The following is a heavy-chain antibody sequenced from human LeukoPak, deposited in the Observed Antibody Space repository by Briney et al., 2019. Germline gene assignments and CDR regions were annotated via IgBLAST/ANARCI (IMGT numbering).Heavy chain of an antibody. V-gene: IGHV1-69*01. CDR1: GGTFSSYA. D-gene: IGHD3-3*01. CDR3: ARGQYDFWSGFYYYYMDV. CDR2: IIPIFGTA. J-gene: IGHJ6*03. Sequence: ASVKVSYKASGGTFSSYAISWVRQAPGQGLEWMGGIIPIFGTANYAQKFQGRVTITADESTSTAYMELSSLRSEDTAVYYCARGQYDFWSGFYYYYMDVWGKGTTVTVTS.